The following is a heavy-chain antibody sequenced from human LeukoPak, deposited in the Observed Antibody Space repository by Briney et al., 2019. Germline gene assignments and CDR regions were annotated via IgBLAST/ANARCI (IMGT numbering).Heavy chain of an antibody. CDR3: ARDSVAAAGMAYDAFDI. V-gene: IGHV1-69*13. CDR1: AATFTSYA. Sequence: SVKLSCTASAATFTSYAISWVRQAPGQGLEWMGGIIPTFGTANYAQKFQGRVTITADESTSTAYIELSSLRSEDTAVYYCARDSVAAAGMAYDAFDIWGQGTMVTVSS. J-gene: IGHJ3*02. D-gene: IGHD6-13*01. CDR2: IIPTFGTA.